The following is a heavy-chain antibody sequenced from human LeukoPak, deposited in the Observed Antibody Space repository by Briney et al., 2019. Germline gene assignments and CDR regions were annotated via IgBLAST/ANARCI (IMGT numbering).Heavy chain of an antibody. D-gene: IGHD6-19*01. V-gene: IGHV4-34*01. CDR3: ARGSRFWLGNFFRQPLFFDY. Sequence: SETLSLTCAVYGDSFSGYFWNWIRQPPGKGLEWIGEINDSDITNYNPSLKSRLTMSVDTSKNQFSLNLNSVTAADTAVYFCARGSRFWLGNFFRQPLFFDYWGQGILATVSS. CDR1: GDSFSGYF. CDR2: INDSDIT. J-gene: IGHJ4*02.